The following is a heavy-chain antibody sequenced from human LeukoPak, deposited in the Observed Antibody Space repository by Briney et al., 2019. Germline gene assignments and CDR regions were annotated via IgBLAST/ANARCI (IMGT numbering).Heavy chain of an antibody. D-gene: IGHD3-9*01. CDR3: ARTYYDILTGYSLSDY. CDR1: GYSFPSYW. CDR2: SDPSDSYT. J-gene: IGHJ4*02. Sequence: GESLKISCKGSGYSFPSYWITWVRHMPGKGLEWMAASDPSDSYTNYSPSFQGHVTISADKSISTAYLQWSSPMASDTAMYYCARTYYDILTGYSLSDYWGQGTLVTVSS. V-gene: IGHV5-10-1*01.